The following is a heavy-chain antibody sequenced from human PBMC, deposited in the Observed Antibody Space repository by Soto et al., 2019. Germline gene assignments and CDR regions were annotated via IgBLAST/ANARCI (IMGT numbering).Heavy chain of an antibody. CDR1: GFTFSSYW. Sequence: EVQLVESGGGLVQPGGSLRLSCAASGFTFSSYWMSWVRQAPGKGLEWVANIKQDGSEKYYVDSVKGRFTISRDNAKNSLYLQMNSLRAEVTAVYYCARADYYDSSGIDYWGQGTLVTVSS. CDR2: IKQDGSEK. J-gene: IGHJ4*02. V-gene: IGHV3-7*05. CDR3: ARADYYDSSGIDY. D-gene: IGHD3-22*01.